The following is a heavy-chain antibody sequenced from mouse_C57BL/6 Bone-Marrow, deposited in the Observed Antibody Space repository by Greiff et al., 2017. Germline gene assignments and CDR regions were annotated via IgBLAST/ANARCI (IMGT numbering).Heavy chain of an antibody. D-gene: IGHD2-1*01. Sequence: VQLQQSGPGLVQPSQSLSITCTVSGFSLTSSAVHWVRQSPGKGLAWLGVIRSGGSTDYNAAFISRLSISKDNSKSQVFFRMNSLQADDTAIYYCARKDYGIFAYWGQGTLVTVSA. CDR3: ARKDYGIFAY. J-gene: IGHJ3*01. CDR1: GFSLTSSA. V-gene: IGHV2-2*01. CDR2: IRSGGST.